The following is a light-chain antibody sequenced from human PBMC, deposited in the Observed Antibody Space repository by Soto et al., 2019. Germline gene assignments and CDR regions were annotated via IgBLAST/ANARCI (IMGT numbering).Light chain of an antibody. CDR3: ETWDSNTRV. CDR1: SGHSSYI. J-gene: IGLJ3*02. Sequence: QPVLTQSSSASASLGSSVKLTCTLSSGHSSYIIAWHQLQPGKAPRFLMKLEGSGSYNKGSGVPDRFSGSSSGADRYLTISNLQFEDEADYYCETWDSNTRVFGGGTKVTVL. V-gene: IGLV4-60*02. CDR2: LEGSGSY.